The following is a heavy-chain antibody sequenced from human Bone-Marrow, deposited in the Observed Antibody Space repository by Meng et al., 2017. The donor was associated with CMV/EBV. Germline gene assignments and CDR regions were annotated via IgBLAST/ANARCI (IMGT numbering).Heavy chain of an antibody. CDR3: AGDGMATSGAYFDA. D-gene: IGHD5-24*01. V-gene: IGHV3-7*01. CDR1: GFTFSNHW. CDR2: IRPDGSDQ. Sequence: GESLKISCTASGFTFSNHWMRWVRQAQGKGLEWVASIRPDGSDQYYVDSVRGRFTISRDNAQNSLSMQLDSLRVEDTAVYYCAGDGMATSGAYFDAWGRGTLVTVSS. J-gene: IGHJ4*02.